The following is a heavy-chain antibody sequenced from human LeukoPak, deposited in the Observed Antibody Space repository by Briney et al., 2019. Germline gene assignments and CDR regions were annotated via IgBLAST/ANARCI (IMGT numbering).Heavy chain of an antibody. Sequence: GGSLRLSCAASGFPFSSYWMHWVRQAPGKGLVGVSRINSGGSSTSYADSVKGRFTISRDNAKNTLYLQMNSLRGEDTAVYYCARDRGYDFGTDYWGQGTLVTVSS. J-gene: IGHJ4*02. CDR2: INSGGSST. CDR1: GFPFSSYW. D-gene: IGHD3/OR15-3a*01. V-gene: IGHV3-74*01. CDR3: ARDRGYDFGTDY.